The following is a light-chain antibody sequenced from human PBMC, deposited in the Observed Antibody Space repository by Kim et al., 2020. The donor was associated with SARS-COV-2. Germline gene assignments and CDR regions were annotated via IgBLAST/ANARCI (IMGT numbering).Light chain of an antibody. V-gene: IGLV3-21*03. Sequence: SYELTQPPSGSAAPGKTARITCGGNNIGSKSVYWYQQRPGQAPVLVVYGDSDRPSGIPERFSASISPNTATLTISRVEAGDEADYYCQVWDSRSDHMIFGGGTQLTVL. CDR1: NIGSKS. CDR3: QVWDSRSDHMI. CDR2: GDS. J-gene: IGLJ2*01.